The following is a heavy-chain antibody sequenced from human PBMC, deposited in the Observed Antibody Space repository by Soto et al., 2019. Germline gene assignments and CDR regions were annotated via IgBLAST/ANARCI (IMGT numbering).Heavy chain of an antibody. D-gene: IGHD3-10*01. J-gene: IGHJ6*02. CDR1: GGSISSGGYH. CDR3: ARDTPSYLDYGSGSYYNGMDV. CDR2: IYYSGST. Sequence: PSETLSLTCTVSGGSISSGGYHWSWIRQHPGKGLEWIGYIYYSGSTYYNPSLKSRVTISVDTSKNQFSLKLSSVTAADTAVYYCARDTPSYLDYGSGSYYNGMDVWGQGTTVTVSS. V-gene: IGHV4-31*03.